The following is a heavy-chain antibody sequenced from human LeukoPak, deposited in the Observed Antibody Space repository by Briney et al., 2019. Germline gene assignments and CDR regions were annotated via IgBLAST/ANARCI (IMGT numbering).Heavy chain of an antibody. CDR3: AESEDFWSGYYIPVNFDY. CDR2: ISGSGGST. D-gene: IGHD3-3*01. J-gene: IGHJ4*02. CDR1: GFTFSSYA. V-gene: IGHV3-23*01. Sequence: GGSLRLSCAASGFTFSSYAMSWLRQAPGKGLEWVSAISGSGGSTYYADSVKGRFTISRDNSKNTLYLQMNSLRAEDTAVYYCAESEDFWSGYYIPVNFDYWGQGTLVTVSS.